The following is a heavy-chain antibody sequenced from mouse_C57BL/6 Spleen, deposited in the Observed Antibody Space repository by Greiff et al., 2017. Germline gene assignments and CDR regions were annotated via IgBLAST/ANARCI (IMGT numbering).Heavy chain of an antibody. D-gene: IGHD1-1*01. CDR1: GYSFTGYY. CDR3: ARRELRYYFDY. Sequence: EVQLQEPGPELVKPGASVKISCKASGYSFTGYYMNWVKQSPEESLEWIGEINPSTGGTTYNQKFKAKATLTVDKSSSTAYMQLKSLTSEDSAVYYCARRELRYYFDYWGQGTTLTVSS. CDR2: INPSTGGT. J-gene: IGHJ2*01. V-gene: IGHV1-42*01.